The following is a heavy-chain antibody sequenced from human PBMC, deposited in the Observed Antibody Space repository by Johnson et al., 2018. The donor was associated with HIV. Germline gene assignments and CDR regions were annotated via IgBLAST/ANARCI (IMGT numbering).Heavy chain of an antibody. J-gene: IGHJ3*02. CDR3: AKWTRDGYNYVHAFDI. D-gene: IGHD5-24*01. CDR2: IYSGGST. Sequence: QVQLVESGGGVVQPGRSLRLSCAASGFTFSSYGMHWVRQAPGKGLEWVAVIYSGGSTYYADSVKGRFTISRDNSKNTLYLQINNLRAEDTAVYYCAKWTRDGYNYVHAFDIWGQGTMVTVSS. V-gene: IGHV3-NL1*01. CDR1: GFTFSSYG.